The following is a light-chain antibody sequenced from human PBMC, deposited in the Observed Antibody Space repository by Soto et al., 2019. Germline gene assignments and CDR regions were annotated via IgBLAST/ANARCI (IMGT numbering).Light chain of an antibody. CDR3: YSYAGNNNSV. CDR1: SSDIGTYNY. CDR2: EVT. J-gene: IGLJ1*01. Sequence: QSVLAHPPSASGSPGQSVTISCTGTSSDIGTYNYVSWYQQHPGRAPKLLIYEVTKRPSGVPDRFSGSKSGNTASLTVSGLQAEDEADYYCYSYAGNNNSVFGTGTKVTVL. V-gene: IGLV2-8*01.